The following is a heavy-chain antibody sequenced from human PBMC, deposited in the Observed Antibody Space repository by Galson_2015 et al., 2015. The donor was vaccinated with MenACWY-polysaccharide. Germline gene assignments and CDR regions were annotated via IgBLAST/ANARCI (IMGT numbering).Heavy chain of an antibody. CDR3: AGIPSTETSYGWFDP. J-gene: IGHJ5*02. D-gene: IGHD4-17*01. CDR2: IYYSGNT. Sequence: TLSLTCSVSGGSISSGSHHWTWIRQLPGKGLEWIGYIYYSGNTYYNPSLKSRLTISQDTSKNQFSLNLSSVSDADTAVYYCAGIPSTETSYGWFDPWGQGTLVTVSS. V-gene: IGHV4-31*03. CDR1: GGSISSGSHH.